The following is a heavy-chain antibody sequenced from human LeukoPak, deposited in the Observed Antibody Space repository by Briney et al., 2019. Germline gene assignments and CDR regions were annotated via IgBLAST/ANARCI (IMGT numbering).Heavy chain of an antibody. Sequence: SSVKVSCKASGGTFSDYALNWVRQAPGQGLEWMGVFIPVLGTANSTQNFQDRVTITADISTNTVYMELSSLRSEDTAVYFCAGIPVFGVVLHQEPVWGKGTTDTVSS. D-gene: IGHD3-3*01. J-gene: IGHJ6*04. CDR3: AGIPVFGVVLHQEPV. CDR1: GGTFSDYA. V-gene: IGHV1-69*06. CDR2: FIPVLGTA.